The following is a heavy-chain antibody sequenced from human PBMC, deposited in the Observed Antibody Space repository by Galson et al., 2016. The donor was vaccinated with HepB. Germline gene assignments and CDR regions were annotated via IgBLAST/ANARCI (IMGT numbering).Heavy chain of an antibody. CDR2: IYYSGST. Sequence: SETLSLTCTVSGGSISSSSYYWGWIRQPPGKGLEWIGSIYYSGSTYYNPSLKSRVSISIDTSKREFYLNLNSVTAADTAMYYCATDPHFWGQGTLVTVSS. CDR1: GGSISSSSYY. CDR3: ATDPHF. V-gene: IGHV4-39*07. J-gene: IGHJ4*02.